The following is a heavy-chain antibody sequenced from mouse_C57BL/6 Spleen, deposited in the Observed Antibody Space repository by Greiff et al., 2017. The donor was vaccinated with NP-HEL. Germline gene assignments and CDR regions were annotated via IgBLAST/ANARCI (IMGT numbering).Heavy chain of an antibody. CDR3: ARTQATCDY. Sequence: EVQVVESGGGLVQPGGSLSLSCAASGFTFTDYCMSWVRQPPGKALEWLGFIRNKANGYTTEYSASVKGRFTISRDNSQSILYLQMNALRAEDSATYYCARTQATCDYWGQGTTLTVSS. D-gene: IGHD3-2*02. V-gene: IGHV7-3*01. CDR1: GFTFTDYC. CDR2: IRNKANGYTT. J-gene: IGHJ2*01.